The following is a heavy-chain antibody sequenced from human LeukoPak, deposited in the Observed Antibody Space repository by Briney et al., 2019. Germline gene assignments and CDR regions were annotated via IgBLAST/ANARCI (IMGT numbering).Heavy chain of an antibody. CDR3: ARDGYGQLWSYPFDY. Sequence: GGSLRLSCAASGFTFSDYYMSWFRQAPGKGLEWVSYISSSGSTIYYADSVKGRFTISRDNAKNSLYLQMNSLRAEDTAVYYCARDGYGQLWSYPFDYWGQGTLVTVSS. V-gene: IGHV3-11*01. D-gene: IGHD5-18*01. J-gene: IGHJ4*02. CDR1: GFTFSDYY. CDR2: ISSSGSTI.